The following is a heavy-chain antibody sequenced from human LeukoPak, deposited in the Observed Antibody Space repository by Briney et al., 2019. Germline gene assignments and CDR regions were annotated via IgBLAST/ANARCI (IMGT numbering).Heavy chain of an antibody. CDR2: IYPGDSDT. D-gene: IGHD4-17*01. CDR1: GYSFTSYW. CDR3: ARLWVMSTVTPASYYFDY. Sequence: GESLKISCKGSGYSFTSYWIGWVRQMPGKGLEWMGIIYPGDSDTRYSPSFQGQVTISADKSISTAYLQWSSLKASDTAMYYCARLWVMSTVTPASYYFDYWGQGTLVTVSS. J-gene: IGHJ4*02. V-gene: IGHV5-51*01.